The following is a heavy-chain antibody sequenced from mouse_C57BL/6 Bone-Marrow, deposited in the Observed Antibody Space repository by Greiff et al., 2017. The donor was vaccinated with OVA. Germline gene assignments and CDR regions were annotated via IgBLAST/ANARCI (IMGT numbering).Heavy chain of an antibody. CDR2: INPYNGGT. D-gene: IGHD6-1*01. J-gene: IGHJ4*01. Sequence: VQLQQSGPVLVKPGASVKMSCKASGNTFTDYYMNWVKQSHGKRLEWIGVINPYNGGTSYNQKFKGKATLTVDKSSSTAYMELNSLTSEDSAVYYCARDLPTDYSCQGTSFTVSP. CDR3: ARDLPTDY. V-gene: IGHV1-19*01. CDR1: GNTFTDYY.